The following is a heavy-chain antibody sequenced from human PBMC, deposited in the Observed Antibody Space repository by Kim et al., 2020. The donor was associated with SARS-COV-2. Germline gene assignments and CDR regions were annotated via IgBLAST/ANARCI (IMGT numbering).Heavy chain of an antibody. CDR2: IHPGDSDT. CDR1: GYSFTTYW. CDR3: ARLKGIAAAGSLDYFDY. V-gene: IGHV5-51*01. J-gene: IGHJ4*02. D-gene: IGHD6-13*01. Sequence: GESLKISCKGSGYSFTTYWIGWVRQMPGKGLEWMGIIHPGDSDTRYSPSFQGQVTISADKSISTAYLQWSSLKASDTAMYYCARLKGIAAAGSLDYFDYWGQGTLVTVSS.